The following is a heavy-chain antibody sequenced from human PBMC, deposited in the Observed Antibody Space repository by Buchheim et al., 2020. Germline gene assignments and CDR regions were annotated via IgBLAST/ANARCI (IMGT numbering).Heavy chain of an antibody. J-gene: IGHJ4*02. CDR1: GFTFSSYE. V-gene: IGHV3-48*03. D-gene: IGHD2-2*01. CDR3: AREYCSSTSCSYFDY. CDR2: IRSSGSTT. Sequence: EVQLVESGGGLVQPGGSLRLSCAASGFTFSSYEMNWVRQAPGKGLEWVSYIRSSGSTTYYADSVKGRFTISRANAKTSLYLQMNSLRAEDTAFYYCAREYCSSTSCSYFDYWGQGTL.